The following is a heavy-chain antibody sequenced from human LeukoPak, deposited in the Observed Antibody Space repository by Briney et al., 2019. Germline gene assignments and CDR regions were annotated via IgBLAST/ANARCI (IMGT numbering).Heavy chain of an antibody. CDR2: INHSGST. D-gene: IGHD3-3*01. Sequence: SETLSLTCAVYGGSFSGYYWSWIRQPPGKGLEWIGEINHSGSTNYNPSLKSRVTISVDTSKNQFSLKLSSVTAADTAVYYCARGSRSLRFLEWFDYWGQGTLVTVSS. J-gene: IGHJ4*02. V-gene: IGHV4-34*01. CDR1: GGSFSGYY. CDR3: ARGSRSLRFLEWFDY.